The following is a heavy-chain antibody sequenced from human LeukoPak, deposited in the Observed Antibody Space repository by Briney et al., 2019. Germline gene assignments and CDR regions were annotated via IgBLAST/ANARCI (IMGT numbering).Heavy chain of an antibody. CDR2: IRYDGSNK. J-gene: IGHJ4*02. CDR3: AKAPSGADSSGYFDY. V-gene: IGHV3-30*02. Sequence: QTGGSLRLSCAASGFTFSSYGMHWVRQAPGKGLEWVAFIRYDGSNKYYADSVKGRFTISRDNSKNTLYLQMNSLRAEDTAVYYCAKAPSGADSSGYFDYWGQGTLVTVSS. CDR1: GFTFSSYG. D-gene: IGHD3-22*01.